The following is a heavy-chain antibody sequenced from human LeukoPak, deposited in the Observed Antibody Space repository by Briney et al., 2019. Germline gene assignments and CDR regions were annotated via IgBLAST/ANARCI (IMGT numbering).Heavy chain of an antibody. CDR3: AKAQQQLVLSYFDY. V-gene: IGHV3-33*06. CDR1: GFTFSSYG. D-gene: IGHD6-13*01. Sequence: GGSLRLSCAASGFTFSSYGMHWVRQAPGKGLEWVAVIWYDGSNKYYADSVKGRFTISRDNSKNTLYLQMNSLRAEDTAVYYCAKAQQQLVLSYFDYWGQGTLVTVSS. J-gene: IGHJ4*02. CDR2: IWYDGSNK.